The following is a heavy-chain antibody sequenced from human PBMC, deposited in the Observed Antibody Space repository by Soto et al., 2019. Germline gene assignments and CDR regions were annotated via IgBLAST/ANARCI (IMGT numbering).Heavy chain of an antibody. J-gene: IGHJ4*02. CDR3: ARWYGGSLDY. Sequence: SETLSLTCTVSGGSISSYYWSWIRQPPGKGLEWIGYIYYSGSTNYNPSLKSRVTISVDTSKNRFSLKLSSVTVADTAVYYCARWYGGSLDYWGQGTLVTVSS. D-gene: IGHD4-17*01. CDR2: IYYSGST. CDR1: GGSISSYY. V-gene: IGHV4-59*01.